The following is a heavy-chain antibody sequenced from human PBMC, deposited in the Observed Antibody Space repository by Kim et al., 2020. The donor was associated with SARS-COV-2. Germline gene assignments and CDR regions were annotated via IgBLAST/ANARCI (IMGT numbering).Heavy chain of an antibody. CDR2: INPDGSVK. CDR1: GFTFSRTW. Sequence: GGSLRLSCAASGFTFSRTWMTWVSQAPGKGLEWVVTINPDGSVKNYVDSVKGRFSVSRDNANDLVYLQMNSLRIEDTAVYYCPRVPNWNDQGWGQGTLVAVSS. CDR3: PRVPNWNDQG. V-gene: IGHV3-7*03. D-gene: IGHD1-20*01. J-gene: IGHJ4*02.